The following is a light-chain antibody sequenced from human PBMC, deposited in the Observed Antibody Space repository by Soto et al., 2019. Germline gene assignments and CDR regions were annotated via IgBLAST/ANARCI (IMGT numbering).Light chain of an antibody. CDR1: ESVSSN. J-gene: IGKJ5*01. V-gene: IGKV3-20*01. Sequence: EIVMTQPPATLSVSPGERATLSCRASESVSSNLAWYQQKPGQAPRLRISGASRRATGIPDRFSGSASETDFTLTIDILEPEVFALYYCQHYGSSPPDTFGQGTRLEI. CDR3: QHYGSSPPDT. CDR2: GAS.